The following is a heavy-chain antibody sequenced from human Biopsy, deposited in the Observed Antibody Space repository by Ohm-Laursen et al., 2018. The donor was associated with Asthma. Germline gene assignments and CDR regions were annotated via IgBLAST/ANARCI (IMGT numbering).Heavy chain of an antibody. V-gene: IGHV5-51*01. CDR3: ARLTCSGGSCYSGDFQH. CDR1: GYSFTSYW. D-gene: IGHD2-15*01. CDR2: IHPGDSDT. Sequence: ESLKISCKGSGYSFTSYWIGWVRQMPGKGLEWMGIIHPGDSDTRYSPSFQGQVTISADKSISTAYLQWSSLKASDTAMYYCARLTCSGGSCYSGDFQHWGQGTLVTVSS. J-gene: IGHJ1*01.